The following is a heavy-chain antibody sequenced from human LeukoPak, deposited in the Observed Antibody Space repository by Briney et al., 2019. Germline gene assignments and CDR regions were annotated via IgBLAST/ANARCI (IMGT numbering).Heavy chain of an antibody. V-gene: IGHV1-8*01. CDR3: ARDGPAQMVDFDY. CDR2: MNPNSGNT. CDR1: GYTFTRYD. J-gene: IGHJ4*02. D-gene: IGHD3-10*01. Sequence: VASVTVSFKASGYTFTRYDINWVRQATGQGLEWMGWMNPNSGNTGYAQKFQGRVTMTRNTSISTAYMELSSLRSEDTAVYYCARDGPAQMVDFDYWGQGTLVTVSS.